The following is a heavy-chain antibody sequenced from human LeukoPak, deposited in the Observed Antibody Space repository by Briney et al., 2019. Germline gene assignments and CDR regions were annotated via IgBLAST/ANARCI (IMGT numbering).Heavy chain of an antibody. CDR2: INAGNGNT. CDR3: ARDYYDSSGYSTFSFDY. Sequence: ASVKVSCKASGYAFTSYAMHWVRQAPGQRLEWMGWINAGNGNTKYSQEFQGRVTITRDTFASTAYMELSSLRSEDMAVYYCARDYYDSSGYSTFSFDYWGQGTLVTVSS. J-gene: IGHJ4*02. CDR1: GYAFTSYA. V-gene: IGHV1-3*03. D-gene: IGHD3-22*01.